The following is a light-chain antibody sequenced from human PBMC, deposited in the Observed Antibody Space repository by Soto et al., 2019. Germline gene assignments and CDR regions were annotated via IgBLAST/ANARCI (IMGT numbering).Light chain of an antibody. Sequence: QPALTQPASVSGSSGQSITISCTGTSSDVGGYNLVSWFPQHPGKAPRLMIYEVNKRPSGVSNRFSGSNSRYTASLTISGLQAEDEAEYYCCSFAGTTTYVLFGGGTKLTVL. J-gene: IGLJ2*01. CDR2: EVN. V-gene: IGLV2-23*02. CDR1: SSDVGGYNL. CDR3: CSFAGTTTYVL.